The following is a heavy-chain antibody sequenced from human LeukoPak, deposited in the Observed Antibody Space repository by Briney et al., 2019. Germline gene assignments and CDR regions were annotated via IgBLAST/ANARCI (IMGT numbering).Heavy chain of an antibody. CDR3: AREDRDDNSPGTFDI. Sequence: PGGSLRLSCAASGFTFSSYYMHWVRQAPGKGPVWVSRINSDGSSTNYADSVKGRFTISRDNAKNTLYLQMNSLRAEDTAVFYCAREDRDDNSPGTFDIWGQGTMVIVSS. J-gene: IGHJ3*02. V-gene: IGHV3-74*01. D-gene: IGHD1-1*01. CDR2: INSDGSST. CDR1: GFTFSSYY.